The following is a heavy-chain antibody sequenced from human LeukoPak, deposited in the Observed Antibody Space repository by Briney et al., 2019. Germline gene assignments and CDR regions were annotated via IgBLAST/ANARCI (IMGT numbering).Heavy chain of an antibody. D-gene: IGHD4/OR15-4a*01. Sequence: SETLSLTCTVSGGSMSPYYWNWIRQPAGKGLEWIGRIYTSGSTNYNSSLKSRVTMSIDTPKTQFSLKLSSVTAADTAVYYCARAIGGYGDYGPYWFDPWGQGTLVTVSS. CDR1: GGSMSPYY. J-gene: IGHJ5*02. V-gene: IGHV4-4*07. CDR3: ARAIGGYGDYGPYWFDP. CDR2: IYTSGST.